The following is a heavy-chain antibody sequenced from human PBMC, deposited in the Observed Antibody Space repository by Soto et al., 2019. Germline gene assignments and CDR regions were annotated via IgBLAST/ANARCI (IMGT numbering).Heavy chain of an antibody. V-gene: IGHV3-30*18. Sequence: GGSLRLSCAASGFTFSSYGMHWVRQAPGKGLEWVAVISYDGSNKYYADSVKGRFTISRDNSKNTLYLQMNSLRAEDTAVYYCAKDLLGGYDGVATAYYYYGMDVWGQGTTVTVSS. J-gene: IGHJ6*02. CDR3: AKDLLGGYDGVATAYYYYGMDV. CDR2: ISYDGSNK. CDR1: GFTFSSYG. D-gene: IGHD5-12*01.